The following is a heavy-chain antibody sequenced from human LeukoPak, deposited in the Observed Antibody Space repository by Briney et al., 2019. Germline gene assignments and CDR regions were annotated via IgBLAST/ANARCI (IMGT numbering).Heavy chain of an antibody. D-gene: IGHD5-12*01. V-gene: IGHV3-53*01. CDR1: GFTVSSNY. J-gene: IGHJ4*02. CDR3: AKAPHIVATISPNFDY. Sequence: GGSLRLSCAASGFTVSSNYMSWVRHAPGKGLESVSVIYSGGSTYYADSVKGRFTISRDNSKNTLYLQMNSLRAEDTAAYYCAKAPHIVATISPNFDYWGQGTLVTVSP. CDR2: IYSGGST.